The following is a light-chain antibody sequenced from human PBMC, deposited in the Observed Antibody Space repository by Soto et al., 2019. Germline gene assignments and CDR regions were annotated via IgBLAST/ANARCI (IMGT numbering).Light chain of an antibody. CDR2: DVS. J-gene: IGLJ2*01. Sequence: QSVLTQPASVSGSPGQSITISCTGTGNDIGGYTYVSWYQQHPGKVPKLMIYDVSNRPSGVSNRFSASKSGNTASLTISGVQTEDEADYYCSSYTSRSTLVIFGGGTKVTVL. CDR3: SSYTSRSTLVI. CDR1: GNDIGGYTY. V-gene: IGLV2-14*03.